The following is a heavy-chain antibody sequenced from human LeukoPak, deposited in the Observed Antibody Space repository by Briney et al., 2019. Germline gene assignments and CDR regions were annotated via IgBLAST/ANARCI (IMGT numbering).Heavy chain of an antibody. CDR3: ARVSRRDGYKRPSDY. D-gene: IGHD5-24*01. J-gene: IGHJ4*02. CDR1: GGSFSGYY. CDR2: INHSGST. V-gene: IGHV4-34*01. Sequence: SETLSLTCAVYGGSFSGYYWSWIRQPPGKGLEWIGEINHSGSTNYNPSLKSRVTISVDTSKNQFSLKLSSVTAADTAVYYCARVSRRDGYKRPSDYWGQGTLVTVSS.